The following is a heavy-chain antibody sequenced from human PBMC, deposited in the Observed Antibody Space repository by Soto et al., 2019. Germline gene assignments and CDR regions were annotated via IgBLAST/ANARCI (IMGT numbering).Heavy chain of an antibody. D-gene: IGHD2-2*01. CDR3: TRLGGYCSSTSCYGYYGMDV. J-gene: IGHJ6*02. CDR2: IYYSGST. Sequence: SETLSLTCTVSGGSISSYYWSWIRQPPGKGLEWIGYIYYSGSTNYNPSLKSRVIISVDTAKNQFSLKVSSVTAADTAVYYCTRLGGYCSSTSCYGYYGMDVWGQGTTVTVSS. V-gene: IGHV4-59*01. CDR1: GGSISSYY.